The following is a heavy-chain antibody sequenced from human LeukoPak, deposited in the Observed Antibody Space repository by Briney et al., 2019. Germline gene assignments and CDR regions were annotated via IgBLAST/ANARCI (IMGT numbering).Heavy chain of an antibody. V-gene: IGHV3-74*01. CDR3: VVGGSPGY. CDR1: GLAFSAYK. J-gene: IGHJ4*02. Sequence: GGSLRLSCAASGLAFSAYKMHWVRQAPRKGLVWVSRISTDGYTTDYTDFVQGRFTASRNNTKNTWSLEMNSLRAEDTAVYYCVVGGSPGYWGQGTLVTVSS. CDR2: ISTDGYTT. D-gene: IGHD2-15*01.